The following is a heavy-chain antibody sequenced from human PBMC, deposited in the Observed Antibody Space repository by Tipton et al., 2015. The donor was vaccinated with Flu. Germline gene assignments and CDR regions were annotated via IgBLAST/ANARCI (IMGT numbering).Heavy chain of an antibody. CDR1: GASIRSYY. D-gene: IGHD3-22*01. J-gene: IGHJ5*02. CDR2: IYYSGIT. Sequence: TLSLTCTVPGASIRSYYWSWIRQPPGKGLEWIGYIYYSGITNYNPSLKSRVTISVDTSKNQFSLKLSSVTAADTAVYYCARVGGDYRDSSGFIPWFDLWGQGTLVTVSS. CDR3: ARVGGDYRDSSGFIPWFDL. V-gene: IGHV4-59*01.